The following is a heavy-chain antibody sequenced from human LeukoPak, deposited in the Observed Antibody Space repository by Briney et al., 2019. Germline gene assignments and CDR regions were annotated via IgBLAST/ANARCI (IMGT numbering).Heavy chain of an antibody. V-gene: IGHV1-69*13. D-gene: IGHD3-10*01. CDR3: ARADNYYGSGSYPNPFDY. J-gene: IGHJ4*02. CDR2: IIPIFGTA. CDR1: GGTFSSYA. Sequence: ASVKVSCKASGGTFSSYAISWVRQAPGQGLEWMGGIIPIFGTANYAQKFQGRVTITADESTSTAYMELSSLRSDDTAVYYCARADNYYGSGSYPNPFDYWGQGTLVTVSS.